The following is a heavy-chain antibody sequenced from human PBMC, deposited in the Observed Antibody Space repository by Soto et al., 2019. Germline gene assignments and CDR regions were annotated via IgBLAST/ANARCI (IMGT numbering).Heavy chain of an antibody. CDR2: VIPLLDAS. J-gene: IGHJ6*03. CDR3: ASGKTQMTQDRMGFYYYMDV. D-gene: IGHD1-26*01. CDR1: GDTFNDRT. Sequence: QVQLVQSGAEVKKPGSSVKISCTATGDTFNDRTFTSVRRAPGQGLEWMGRVIPLLDASNYAEKFQDRVTITADKSTNTAYMELSGLKSEDSAIYYCASGKTQMTQDRMGFYYYMDVWGKGTTVTVSS. V-gene: IGHV1-69*08.